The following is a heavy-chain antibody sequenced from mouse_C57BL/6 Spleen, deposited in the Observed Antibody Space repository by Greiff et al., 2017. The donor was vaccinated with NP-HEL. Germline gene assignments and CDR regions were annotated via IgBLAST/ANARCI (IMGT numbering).Heavy chain of an antibody. Sequence: EVQLVESGGGLVQPGGSLCLSCAASGFTFTDYYMSWVRQPPGKALEWLGFIRNKANGYTTEYSASVMGRFTITRDNSKSILYLQMNALVAEDSATYYCARRVVTTWYFDVWGTGTTVTVSS. J-gene: IGHJ1*03. CDR1: GFTFTDYY. CDR3: ARRVVTTWYFDV. V-gene: IGHV7-3*01. D-gene: IGHD2-2*01. CDR2: IRNKANGYTT.